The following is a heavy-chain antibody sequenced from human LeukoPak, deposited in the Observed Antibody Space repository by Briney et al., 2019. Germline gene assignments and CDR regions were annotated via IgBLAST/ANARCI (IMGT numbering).Heavy chain of an antibody. Sequence: PGGSLRLSCAASGFSSDDYALHWVRQAPGKGLEWVSLIIGDASSTYYVDSVKGRFTISRDNSKNSLYLQMNSLRTEDTALYYCVKDSSSWSFFDYWGQGTLVTVSS. CDR2: IIGDASST. CDR3: VKDSSSWSFFDY. V-gene: IGHV3-43*02. D-gene: IGHD6-19*01. J-gene: IGHJ4*02. CDR1: GFSSDDYA.